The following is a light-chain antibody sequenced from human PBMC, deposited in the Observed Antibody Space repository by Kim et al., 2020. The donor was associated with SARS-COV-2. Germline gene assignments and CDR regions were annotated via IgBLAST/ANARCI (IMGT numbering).Light chain of an antibody. V-gene: IGLV6-57*01. CDR1: SGSIASNY. Sequence: KTVTISCHRSSGSIASNYVQWYQQRPGSSPTTVIYEDNRRPSGVPDRFSGSIDSSSNSASLTISGLKSEDEADYYCQSYDSSNQGVFGGGTKLTVL. J-gene: IGLJ3*02. CDR2: EDN. CDR3: QSYDSSNQGV.